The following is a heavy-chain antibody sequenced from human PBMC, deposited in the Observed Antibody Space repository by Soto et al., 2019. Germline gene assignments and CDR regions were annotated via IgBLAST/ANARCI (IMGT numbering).Heavy chain of an antibody. Sequence: GGSLRLSCAASGFTFSSYWMSWVRQAPGKGLEWVANIKQDGSEKYYVDSVKGRFTISRDNAKNSLYLQMNSLRAEDTAVYYCARAVRAVNYYGSGTGRRFDPWGQGTLVTVSS. CDR2: IKQDGSEK. V-gene: IGHV3-7*01. J-gene: IGHJ5*02. CDR1: GFTFSSYW. CDR3: ARAVRAVNYYGSGTGRRFDP. D-gene: IGHD3-10*01.